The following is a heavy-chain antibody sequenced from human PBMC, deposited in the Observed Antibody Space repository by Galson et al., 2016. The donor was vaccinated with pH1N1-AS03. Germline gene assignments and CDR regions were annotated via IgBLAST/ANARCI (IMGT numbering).Heavy chain of an antibody. Sequence: SLRLSCAASEFTFSSYAMSWVRQAPGKGLEWVSAITSGGSTYYADSVKGRFTISRDNSKNTLYLQMDSLRAEDTAVYYCAKNSWNDKTPFDYWGQGTLVTVSS. CDR3: AKNSWNDKTPFDY. CDR1: EFTFSSYA. D-gene: IGHD1-1*01. J-gene: IGHJ4*02. CDR2: ITSGGST. V-gene: IGHV3-23*01.